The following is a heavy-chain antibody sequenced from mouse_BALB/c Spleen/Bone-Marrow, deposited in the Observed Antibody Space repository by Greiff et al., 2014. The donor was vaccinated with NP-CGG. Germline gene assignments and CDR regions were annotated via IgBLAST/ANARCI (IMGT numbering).Heavy chain of an antibody. CDR3: ARSDYGYYYYAMDY. CDR2: INPNNGDT. J-gene: IGHJ4*01. Sequence: VHVKQSGPELVKPGASVKMSRKASGYTFTDYYMKWVKQSHGKSLEWIGDINPNNGDTFYNQKFKGKATLTVDKSSSTAYMQLDSLTSEDSALYYCARSDYGYYYYAMDYWGQGTSVTVSS. D-gene: IGHD2-1*01. CDR1: GYTFTDYY. V-gene: IGHV1-26*01.